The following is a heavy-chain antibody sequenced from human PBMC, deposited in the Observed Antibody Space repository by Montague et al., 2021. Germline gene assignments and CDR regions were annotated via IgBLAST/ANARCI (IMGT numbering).Heavy chain of an antibody. Sequence: FLRLSCAVSTSTLRTYVMSWVRQAPGTGLEWLSSIGGSGDDTHYADSVKGRFTISRDISRKTLYLQMDSLTAEDTAVYFCATRGTIVRGVISPQYFDYWGQGTQVTVSS. D-gene: IGHD3-10*01. V-gene: IGHV3-23*01. J-gene: IGHJ4*02. CDR3: ATRGTIVRGVISPQYFDY. CDR2: IGGSGDDT. CDR1: TSTLRTYV.